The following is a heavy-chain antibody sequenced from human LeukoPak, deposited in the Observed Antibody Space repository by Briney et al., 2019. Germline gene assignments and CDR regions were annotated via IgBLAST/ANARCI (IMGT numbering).Heavy chain of an antibody. D-gene: IGHD2-2*02. CDR3: AGSYCSSTSCYTGAWFDP. CDR2: ISDIGSI. V-gene: IGHV4-59*12. J-gene: IGHJ5*02. CDR1: GGSISSYY. Sequence: SETLSLTCTVSGGSISSYYWSWIRQPPGKGLEWIAYISDIGSINYNPSLKSRVTISLDTSKNQFSLKLSSVTAADTAVYYCAGSYCSSTSCYTGAWFDPWGQGTLVTVSS.